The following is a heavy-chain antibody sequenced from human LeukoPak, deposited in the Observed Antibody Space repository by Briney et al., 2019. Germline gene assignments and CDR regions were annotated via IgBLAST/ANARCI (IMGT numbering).Heavy chain of an antibody. J-gene: IGHJ6*03. D-gene: IGHD3-3*01. CDR1: GGSISSYY. CDR3: AREGYYDFWSGLPYYYYYMDV. Sequence: SETLSLTCTVSGGSISSYYWSWIRQPAGKGLEWIGRIYTSGSTNYNPSLKSRVTMSVDTSKNQFSLKLSSVTAADTAVYYCAREGYYDFWSGLPYYYYYMDVWGKGTTVTVS. CDR2: IYTSGST. V-gene: IGHV4-4*07.